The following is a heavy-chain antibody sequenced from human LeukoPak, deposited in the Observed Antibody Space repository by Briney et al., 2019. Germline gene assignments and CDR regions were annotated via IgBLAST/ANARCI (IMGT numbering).Heavy chain of an antibody. CDR2: IKSDGSAT. CDR1: GFTFSSYW. D-gene: IGHD1-14*01. V-gene: IGHV3-74*01. Sequence: GGSLRLSCAASGFTFSSYWMHWVRQAPGEGLVWVSRIKSDGSATWYADSVKGRFTNSRDNDKNMLDLQMNSLRDEDTAVYVCARDHDAVGTTIDHWGQGTLVTVSS. CDR3: ARDHDAVGTTIDH. J-gene: IGHJ4*02.